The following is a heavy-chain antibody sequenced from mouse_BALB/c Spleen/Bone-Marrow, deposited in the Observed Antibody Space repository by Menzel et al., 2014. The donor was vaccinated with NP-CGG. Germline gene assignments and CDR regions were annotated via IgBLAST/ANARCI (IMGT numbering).Heavy chain of an antibody. CDR2: IYPSDSYT. J-gene: IGHJ4*01. D-gene: IGHD1-1*01. V-gene: IGHV1-69*02. Sequence: VKLMESGAELVRPGASVKLSCRASGYTFTSYWINWVKQRPGQGLEWIGNIYPSDSYTNYNQRFKDKATLTVDKPSSTAYMQLSSPTSEDSAVYYCTRYGNSHYYAMDYWGQGTSVTVSS. CDR1: GYTFTSYW. CDR3: TRYGNSHYYAMDY.